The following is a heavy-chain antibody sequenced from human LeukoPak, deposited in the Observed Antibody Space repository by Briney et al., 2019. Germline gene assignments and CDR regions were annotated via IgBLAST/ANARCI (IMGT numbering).Heavy chain of an antibody. V-gene: IGHV1-2*02. CDR1: EYTFTAYY. J-gene: IGHJ5*02. D-gene: IGHD6-19*01. CDR3: ARVGQWLVENDWFDP. CDR2: INPNSGDT. Sequence: ASVKVSCKASEYTFTAYYVHWVRQVPGQGLEWMGGINPNSGDTNFAQNFQGRVTMTRDTSISTVYMELSRLRSGDTAVYYCARVGQWLVENDWFDPWGQGTLVTVSS.